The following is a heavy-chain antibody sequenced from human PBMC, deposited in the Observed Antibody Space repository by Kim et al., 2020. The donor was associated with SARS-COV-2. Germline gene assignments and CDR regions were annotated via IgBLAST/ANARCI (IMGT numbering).Heavy chain of an antibody. CDR3: TRGGSRSDNGIRGDY. D-gene: IGHD3-16*01. J-gene: IGHJ4*02. CDR2: TSGSGDNT. Sequence: GGSLRLSCAASAFTFSSYAMIWVRQAPGKGLEWVSTTSGSGDNTYFVDSVKGRFTISRDNSKNTLYLQMNNLRAEDTAIYYCTRGGSRSDNGIRGDYWGQGTLVTVSS. V-gene: IGHV3-23*01. CDR1: AFTFSSYA.